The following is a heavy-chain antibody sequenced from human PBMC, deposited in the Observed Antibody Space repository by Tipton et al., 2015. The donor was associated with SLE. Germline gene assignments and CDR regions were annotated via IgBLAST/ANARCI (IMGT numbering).Heavy chain of an antibody. D-gene: IGHD2-15*01. Sequence: SLRLSCAASGFTFSIYSMHWVRQAPGKGLEWVAVISYDGSNKYYADSVKGRFTISRDNSKNTLYLQMNSLRAEDTAVYYCASALLDYFDYWGQGTLVTASS. CDR2: ISYDGSNK. V-gene: IGHV3-30*04. CDR1: GFTFSIYS. J-gene: IGHJ4*02. CDR3: ASALLDYFDY.